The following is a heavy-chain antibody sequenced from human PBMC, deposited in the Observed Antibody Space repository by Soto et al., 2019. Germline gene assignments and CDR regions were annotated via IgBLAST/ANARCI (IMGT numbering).Heavy chain of an antibody. Sequence: PGGSLRLSCAASGFIFSSFALHWVRQAPGKGLEWAAVIRYDGTEKYNGDSVKGRFTISRDNSKNTVYLERTSLKAEDTAVYYCARYFTQGGPLDFWGQGTLVTVSS. J-gene: IGHJ4*02. CDR2: IRYDGTEK. CDR3: ARYFTQGGPLDF. V-gene: IGHV3-33*01. D-gene: IGHD3-9*01. CDR1: GFIFSSFA.